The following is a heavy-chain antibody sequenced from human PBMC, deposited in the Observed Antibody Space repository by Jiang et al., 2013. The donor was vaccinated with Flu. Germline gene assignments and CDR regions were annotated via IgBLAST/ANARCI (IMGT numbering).Heavy chain of an antibody. V-gene: IGHV4-34*01. CDR3: ARGSESHTAMVIYWFDP. Sequence: LLKPSETLSLTCAVYGGSFSGYYWSWIRQPPGKGLEWIGEINHSGSTNYNPSLKSRVTISVDTSKNQFSLKLSSVTAADTAVYYCARGSESHTAMVIYWFDPW. J-gene: IGHJ5*02. CDR2: INHSGST. CDR1: GGSFSGYY. D-gene: IGHD5-18*01.